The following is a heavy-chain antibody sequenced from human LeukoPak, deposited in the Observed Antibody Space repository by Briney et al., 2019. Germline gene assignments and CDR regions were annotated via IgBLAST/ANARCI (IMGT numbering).Heavy chain of an antibody. CDR1: GGTFSSYA. Sequence: SVKVSCKASGGTFSSYAISWVRQAPGQGLEWMGGIIPIFGTANYAQKLRGRVTITTDESTSTAYMELSSLRSEDTAVYYCAGGGCSSTSCHLYYYYMDVWGKGTTVTVSS. CDR2: IIPIFGTA. CDR3: AGGGCSSTSCHLYYYYMDV. V-gene: IGHV1-69*05. D-gene: IGHD2-2*01. J-gene: IGHJ6*03.